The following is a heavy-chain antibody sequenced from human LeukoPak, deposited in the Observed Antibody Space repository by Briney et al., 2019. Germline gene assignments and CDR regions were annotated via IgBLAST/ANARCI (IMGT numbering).Heavy chain of an antibody. Sequence: SETLSLTCAVYGGSFSGYYWSWIRQPPGKGLEWIGEINHSGSTNYNPSLKSRVTISVDTSKNQFSLKLSSVTAADTAVYYCASLYCSSTSCPGDYWGQGTLVTASS. V-gene: IGHV4-34*01. CDR1: GGSFSGYY. D-gene: IGHD2-2*01. CDR3: ASLYCSSTSCPGDY. CDR2: INHSGST. J-gene: IGHJ4*02.